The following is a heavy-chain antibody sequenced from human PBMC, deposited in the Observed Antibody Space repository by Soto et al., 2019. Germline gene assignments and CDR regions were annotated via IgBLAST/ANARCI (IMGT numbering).Heavy chain of an antibody. Sequence: VASVKVSCKASGGTFSNSVISWVRQAPGQGLEWMGGSIPIFGTANYAQKFQGRVTIIADESTSTAYMELTSLRSEDTAVYYCARAPILVGVTPYENYFDSWGQGTLVTVSS. V-gene: IGHV1-69*13. CDR3: ARAPILVGVTPYENYFDS. CDR1: GGTFSNSV. CDR2: SIPIFGTA. J-gene: IGHJ4*02. D-gene: IGHD3-3*01.